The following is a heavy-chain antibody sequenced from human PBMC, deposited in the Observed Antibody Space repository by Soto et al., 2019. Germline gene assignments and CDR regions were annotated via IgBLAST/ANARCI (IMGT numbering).Heavy chain of an antibody. CDR1: GYSLTSYW. D-gene: IGHD2-2*01. CDR2: IYPGDSDT. Sequence: LGESLKISCKGSGYSLTSYWIGWVRQMPGKGLEWMGIIYPGDSDTRYSPSFQGQVTISADKSISTAYLQWSNQKASDTAMYYCARSWEWSSTSSYGMDVWGQGTTVTVSS. V-gene: IGHV5-51*01. CDR3: ARSWEWSSTSSYGMDV. J-gene: IGHJ6*02.